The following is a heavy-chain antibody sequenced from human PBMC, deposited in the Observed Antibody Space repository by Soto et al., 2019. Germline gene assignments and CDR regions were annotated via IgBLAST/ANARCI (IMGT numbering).Heavy chain of an antibody. Sequence: RGSLRLSCADSGFTFIDYYISFIGHSPLKWLEWVSYISSSSVYTNYADSVRGRFTISRDNAKNSLYLQMNSLRAEDTGVYYCARDAPDDSSSTAYYYYGMDVWGRGTTVTVSS. CDR1: GFTFIDYY. D-gene: IGHD6-6*01. V-gene: IGHV3-11*06. J-gene: IGHJ6*02. CDR3: ARDAPDDSSSTAYYYYGMDV. CDR2: ISSSSVYT.